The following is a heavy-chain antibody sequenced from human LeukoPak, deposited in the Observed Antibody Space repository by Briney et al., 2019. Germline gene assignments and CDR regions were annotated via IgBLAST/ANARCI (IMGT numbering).Heavy chain of an antibody. D-gene: IGHD2-2*01. J-gene: IGHJ4*02. CDR3: ARGYCSSTSCSFGY. V-gene: IGHV4-30-4*01. CDR2: IYYSGST. CDR1: GGSISSGDYY. Sequence: PSETLSLTCTVSGGSISSGDYYWSWIRQPPGKGLEWIGYIYYSGSTYYNPSLKSRVTISVDTSKNQFSLKLSSVTAADTAVYYCARGYCSSTSCSFGYWGQGTLVTVSS.